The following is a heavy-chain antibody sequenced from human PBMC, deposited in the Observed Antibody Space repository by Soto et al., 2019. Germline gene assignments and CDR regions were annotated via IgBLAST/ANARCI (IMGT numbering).Heavy chain of an antibody. J-gene: IGHJ4*02. CDR2: IYYSGST. CDR3: ARHNYGSGSTYFDY. Sequence: PSETLSLTCTVSGASISSGGYYWSWIRQHPGKGLEWIGYIYYSGSTCYNPSLKSRVTISVDTSKKQFSLKPNSMTAADTAVYYCARHNYGSGSTYFDYWGQGTLVTV. D-gene: IGHD3-10*01. CDR1: GASISSGGYY. V-gene: IGHV4-31*03.